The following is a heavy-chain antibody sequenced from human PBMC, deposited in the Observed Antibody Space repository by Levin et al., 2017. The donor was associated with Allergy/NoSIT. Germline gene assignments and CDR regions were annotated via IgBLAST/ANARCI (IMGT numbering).Heavy chain of an antibody. J-gene: IGHJ4*02. CDR2: TYYRSRWYY. D-gene: IGHD4-11*01. Sequence: SQTLSLTCDISGDSVSSNSVVWNWIRQSPSRGLEWLGRTYYRSRWYYDYAVSVKSRLTINPDTPKNQFSLQLNSMTPEDTAVYYCARSVGGATNYFDHWGQGTLVTVSS. V-gene: IGHV6-1*01. CDR3: ARSVGGATNYFDH. CDR1: GDSVSSNSVV.